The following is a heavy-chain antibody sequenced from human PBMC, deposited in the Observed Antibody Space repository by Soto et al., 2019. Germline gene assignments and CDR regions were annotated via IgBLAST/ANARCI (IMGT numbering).Heavy chain of an antibody. CDR2: IYYSGST. CDR3: ARSRGGYFGY. V-gene: IGHV4-59*01. D-gene: IGHD3-22*01. Sequence: QVQLQESGPGLVKPSETLSLTCTVSGGSSSSYYWSWIRQPPGKGLEWIGYIYYSGSTNYDPSFKSRVTKSVDTSKNQSSLKLSSVAAADTAVYYCARSRGGYFGYWGQGTLVTVSS. J-gene: IGHJ4*02. CDR1: GGSSSSYY.